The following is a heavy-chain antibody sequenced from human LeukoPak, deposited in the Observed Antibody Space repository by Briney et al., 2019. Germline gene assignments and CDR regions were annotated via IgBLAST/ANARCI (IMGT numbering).Heavy chain of an antibody. V-gene: IGHV6-1*01. CDR1: GDSVSSNSAA. Sequence: SQTPSLTCAISGDSVSSNSAAWTWVRQSPSRGLEWLGRTYYRSKWYNDYAVSVKSRITINPDTSKNQFPLQLNSVTPEDTAVYYCARGRVALESRVGPWDYGMDVWGQGTTVTVSS. D-gene: IGHD1-26*01. CDR3: ARGRVALESRVGPWDYGMDV. CDR2: TYYRSKWYN. J-gene: IGHJ6*02.